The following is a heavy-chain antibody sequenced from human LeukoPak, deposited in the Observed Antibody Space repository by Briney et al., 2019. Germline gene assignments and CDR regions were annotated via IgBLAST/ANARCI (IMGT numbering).Heavy chain of an antibody. D-gene: IGHD2-15*01. CDR1: SYTFTTYD. CDR3: ARVHGYCGGGSCSAAGWFDP. CDR2: MNPNSGNT. Sequence: GASVRVSCKGSSYTFTTYDINWVRQAAGQGLEWMGWMNPNSGNTGYTQKFQGRVIMTRNTSINTAYMELSNLTSDDTAIYYCARVHGYCGGGSCSAAGWFDPWAREPWSPSPQ. V-gene: IGHV1-8*01. J-gene: IGHJ5*02.